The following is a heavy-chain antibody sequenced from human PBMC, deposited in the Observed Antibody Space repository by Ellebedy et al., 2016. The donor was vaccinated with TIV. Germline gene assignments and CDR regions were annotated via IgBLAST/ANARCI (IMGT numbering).Heavy chain of an antibody. V-gene: IGHV3-23*01. D-gene: IGHD1-26*01. Sequence: PGGSLRLSCAASGFTFTSYAMGWVRQAPGKGLAWVSTVSGRGSNTYYADSVKGRFTTSRDNSKNTLYLQMNSLRAEDTSVYYCAKATSGSYYYFDYWGQGTLVTVSS. CDR2: VSGRGSNT. J-gene: IGHJ4*02. CDR1: GFTFTSYA. CDR3: AKATSGSYYYFDY.